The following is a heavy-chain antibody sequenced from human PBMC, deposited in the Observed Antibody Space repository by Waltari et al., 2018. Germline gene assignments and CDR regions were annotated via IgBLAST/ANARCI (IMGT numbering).Heavy chain of an antibody. D-gene: IGHD3-22*01. V-gene: IGHV3-23*01. CDR1: GFTFSTYA. CDR3: AKDADYDSSGYVYDY. J-gene: IGHJ4*02. Sequence: EVQLLESGGGLEQRGGSLRLSCAASGFTFSTYAMTWVRQAPGKGLEWFSVISGSGIGTYYADSVKGRFTISRDNSKNTLYLQMNSLRGEDTAVYYCAKDADYDSSGYVYDYWGQGTLVTVSS. CDR2: ISGSGIGT.